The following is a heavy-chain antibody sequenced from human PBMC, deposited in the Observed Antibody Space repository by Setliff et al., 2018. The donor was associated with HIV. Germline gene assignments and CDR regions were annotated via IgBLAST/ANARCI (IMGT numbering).Heavy chain of an antibody. D-gene: IGHD2-15*01. CDR2: IKGKSAGGTS. Sequence: PGGSLRLSCTVSGLNFIDAWMSWVRQAPGKGLEWVGRIKGKSAGGTSDYGDPVKGRVTISRDDSKNMLYLQMNTLKTEDTAVYYCVTLPLIGAGYSQNFDYWGQGRMVTVSS. J-gene: IGHJ4*02. CDR1: GLNFIDAW. V-gene: IGHV3-15*01. CDR3: VTLPLIGAGYSQNFDY.